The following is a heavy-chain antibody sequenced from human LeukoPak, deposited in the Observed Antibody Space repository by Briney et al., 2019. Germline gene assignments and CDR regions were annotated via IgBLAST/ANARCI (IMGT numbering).Heavy chain of an antibody. CDR3: ARGRSSSWYVGYYFDY. D-gene: IGHD6-13*01. CDR1: GGSLSPYY. CDR2: ISYSGST. J-gene: IGHJ4*02. V-gene: IGHV4-59*12. Sequence: SETLSLTCTVSGGSLSPYYWSWIRHSPGKGLEWVGYISYSGSTNSHTSLTSRVTISVDKSKNQFSLKLSSVTAADTAVYYCARGRSSSWYVGYYFDYWGQGTLVTVSS.